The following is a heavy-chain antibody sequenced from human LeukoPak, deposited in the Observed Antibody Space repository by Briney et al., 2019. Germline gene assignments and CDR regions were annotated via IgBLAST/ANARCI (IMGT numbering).Heavy chain of an antibody. V-gene: IGHV3-48*02. D-gene: IGHD3-22*01. J-gene: IGHJ4*02. CDR3: ARGLTYYYDSSGQFYGDY. CDR2: ISSSSSTI. CDR1: GFRFSSSV. Sequence: PGGSLRLSCAASGFRFSSSVMFWVRQAPGKGLEWVSYISSSSSTIYYADSVKGRFTISRDNAKNSLYLQMNSLRDEDTAVYYCARGLTYYYDSSGQFYGDYWGQGALVTVSS.